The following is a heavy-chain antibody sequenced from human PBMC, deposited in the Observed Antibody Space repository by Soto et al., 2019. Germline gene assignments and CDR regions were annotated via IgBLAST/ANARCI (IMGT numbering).Heavy chain of an antibody. V-gene: IGHV3-48*03. CDR3: ARNWREDYYGMDV. D-gene: IGHD1-26*01. CDR1: GFTFSSYE. J-gene: IGHJ6*02. Sequence: GGSLRLSCAASGFTFSSYEMNWVRQAPGKGLEWVSYISSSGSTIYYADSVKGRFTISRDNAKNSLYLQMSGLRAEDTAVYYCARNWREDYYGMDVWGQGTTVTVSS. CDR2: ISSSGSTI.